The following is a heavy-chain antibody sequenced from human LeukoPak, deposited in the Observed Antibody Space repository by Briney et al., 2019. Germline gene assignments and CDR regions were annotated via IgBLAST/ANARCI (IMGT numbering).Heavy chain of an antibody. CDR1: GGSISSSSYY. D-gene: IGHD1-26*01. Sequence: SETLSLTCTVSGGSISSSSYYWGWIRQPPGKGLEWIGSIYHSGSTYYNPSLKSRVTISVDTSKNQFSLKLSSVTAADTAVYYCARRGGSYYLAYFDYWGQGTLVTVSS. CDR2: IYHSGST. J-gene: IGHJ4*02. V-gene: IGHV4-39*07. CDR3: ARRGGSYYLAYFDY.